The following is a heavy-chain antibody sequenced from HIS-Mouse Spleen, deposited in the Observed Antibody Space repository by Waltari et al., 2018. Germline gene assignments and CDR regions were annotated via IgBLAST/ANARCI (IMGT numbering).Heavy chain of an antibody. CDR3: AQNYYGSGSYYY. J-gene: IGHJ4*02. Sequence: EVQLLESGGGLVQPGGSLSLPCAALGFAFSSYAMSWVRQAPGKGLEWVSAISGSGGSTYYADSVKGRFTISRDNSKNTLYLQMNSLRAEDTAVYYCAQNYYGSGSYYYWGQGTLVTVSS. CDR1: GFAFSSYA. D-gene: IGHD3-10*01. CDR2: ISGSGGST. V-gene: IGHV3-23*01.